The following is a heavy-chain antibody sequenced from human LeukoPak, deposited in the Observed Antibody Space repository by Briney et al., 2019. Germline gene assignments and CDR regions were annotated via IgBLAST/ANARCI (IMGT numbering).Heavy chain of an antibody. D-gene: IGHD3-22*01. Sequence: ASVRVSCKASGGTFSSYAISWVRQAPGQGLEWRGRIIPIFGIANYAQKFQGRVTITADKSTSTAYMELSSLRSEDTAVYYCASPKGYYYDKANAFDIWGQGTMVTVSS. J-gene: IGHJ3*02. V-gene: IGHV1-69*10. CDR1: GGTFSSYA. CDR3: ASPKGYYYDKANAFDI. CDR2: IIPIFGIA.